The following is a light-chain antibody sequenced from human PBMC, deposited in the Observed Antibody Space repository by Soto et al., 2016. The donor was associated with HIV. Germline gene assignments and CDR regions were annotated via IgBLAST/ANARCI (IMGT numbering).Light chain of an antibody. CDR3: QQSQSHT. Sequence: DIQMTQSPSTLSASVGDRVTITCRASQSISSWLTWYQQKPGKAPKVLIYKASSLESGVPSRFSGSGSGTESTLTISSLQPDDFATYYCQQSQSHTFGQGTKLEIK. V-gene: IGKV1-5*03. J-gene: IGKJ2*01. CDR1: QSISSW. CDR2: KAS.